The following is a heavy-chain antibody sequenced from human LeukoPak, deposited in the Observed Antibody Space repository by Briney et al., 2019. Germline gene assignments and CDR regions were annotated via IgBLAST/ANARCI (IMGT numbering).Heavy chain of an antibody. CDR3: ARQIRDAFDI. D-gene: IGHD4-17*01. V-gene: IGHV4-59*08. J-gene: IGHJ3*02. CDR2: IYYSGST. Sequence: SETLSLTCTVSGGSISSYYWSWIRQPPGEGLEWIGYIYYSGSTNYNPSLKSRVTISVDTSKNQFSLKLSSVTAADTAVYYCARQIRDAFDIWGQGTMVTVSS. CDR1: GGSISSYY.